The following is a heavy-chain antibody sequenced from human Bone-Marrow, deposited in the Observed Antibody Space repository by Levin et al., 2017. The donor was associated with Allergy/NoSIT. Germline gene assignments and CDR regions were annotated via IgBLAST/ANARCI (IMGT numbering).Heavy chain of an antibody. CDR3: ARYFCSGGSCYVSDYYYYALDV. CDR2: ISSSGNTI. Sequence: SCAASGFTFSDYYMSWIRQAPGKGLEWISFISSSGNTIYYADSVKGRFTISRDNAKNSLSLQMNSLRAEDTAVYYCARYFCSGGSCYVSDYYYYALDVWGQGTTVTVSS. J-gene: IGHJ6*02. CDR1: GFTFSDYY. V-gene: IGHV3-11*01. D-gene: IGHD2-15*01.